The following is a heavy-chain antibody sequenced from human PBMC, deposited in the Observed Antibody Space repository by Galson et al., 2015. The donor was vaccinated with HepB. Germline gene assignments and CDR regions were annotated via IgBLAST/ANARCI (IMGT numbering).Heavy chain of an antibody. Sequence: SVKVSCKASGYTFTDYHIHWVRQAPGQGLEWMGWIYPKNGDTNYAEKFQGRVTMTRDTSISTVYMELSSLRADDTAVYYCTRENWCYAHWGQGTRVTVSS. CDR3: TRENWCYAH. D-gene: IGHD3-16*01. J-gene: IGHJ4*02. CDR1: GYTFTDYH. V-gene: IGHV1-2*02. CDR2: IYPKNGDT.